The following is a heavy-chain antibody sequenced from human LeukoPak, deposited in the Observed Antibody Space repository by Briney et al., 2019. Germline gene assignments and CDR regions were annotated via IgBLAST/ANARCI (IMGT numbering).Heavy chain of an antibody. CDR2: IYNSGST. D-gene: IGHD3-22*01. Sequence: SETLSLTCTVSGGSISSYYWSWIRQPPGRGLEWIGYIYNSGSTNFNPSLKSRATISVDTSKKQFSLKLSSVTAADTAVYYCARSLDYYDSGGYYPNCFDPWGQGTLVTVSS. J-gene: IGHJ5*02. CDR1: GGSISSYY. V-gene: IGHV4-59*01. CDR3: ARSLDYYDSGGYYPNCFDP.